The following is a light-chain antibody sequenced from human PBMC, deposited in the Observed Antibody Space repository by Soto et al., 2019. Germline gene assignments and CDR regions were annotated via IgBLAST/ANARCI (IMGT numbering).Light chain of an antibody. V-gene: IGLV2-8*01. J-gene: IGLJ2*01. CDR1: SNDVGGYNY. CDR2: EVS. CDR3: SSYAGSNNVL. Sequence: QFVLTQPPSASGSPGQSVTISCTGTSNDVGGYNYVSWYQQHPGKAPKLMIYEVSKRPSGVPDRFSGSKSGNTASLTVSGLQAEDEADYYCSSYAGSNNVLFGGGTKLTVL.